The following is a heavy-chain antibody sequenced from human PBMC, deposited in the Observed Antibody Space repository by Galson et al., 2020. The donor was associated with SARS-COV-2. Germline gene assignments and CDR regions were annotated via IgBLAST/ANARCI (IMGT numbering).Heavy chain of an antibody. CDR1: GFTFSSYG. Sequence: GESLKISCAASGFTFSSYGMHWVRQAPGKGLEWVAVIWYDGSNKYYADSVRGRFTISRDSSKNTVYLQMNNLRVDDTAVYYCARDGQSSRGWAFDYWGQGTLLTVSS. CDR3: ARDGQSSRGWAFDY. D-gene: IGHD6-19*01. CDR2: IWYDGSNK. V-gene: IGHV3-33*01. J-gene: IGHJ4*02.